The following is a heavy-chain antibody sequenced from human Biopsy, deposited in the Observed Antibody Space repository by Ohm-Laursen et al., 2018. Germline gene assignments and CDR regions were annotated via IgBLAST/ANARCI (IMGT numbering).Heavy chain of an antibody. D-gene: IGHD2-15*01. J-gene: IGHJ6*02. V-gene: IGHV1-69*04. Sequence: SVTVSCKVSGGIFTRYAMHWVRQAPGQGLEWMGRIISVHDITNYAQKFQGRVTITADKSTSTAYMELRNLRSEDTAVYYCSRTLVDCTSGTCYDVGDGMDVWGQGTTVIVSS. CDR3: SRTLVDCTSGTCYDVGDGMDV. CDR2: IISVHDIT. CDR1: GGIFTRYA.